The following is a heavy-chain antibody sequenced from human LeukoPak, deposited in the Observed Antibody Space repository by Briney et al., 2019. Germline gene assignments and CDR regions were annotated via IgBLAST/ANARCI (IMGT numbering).Heavy chain of an antibody. CDR2: MNPNSGST. D-gene: IGHD2-2*01. CDR3: ARADVVVVVPAASYYYYYMDV. CDR1: GYTFTSYD. J-gene: IGHJ6*03. V-gene: IGHV1-8*03. Sequence: GASVKVSCKASGYTFTSYDINWVRQATGQGVEWMGWMNPNSGSTGYAQKFQGRVTITRNTSISTAYMELSSLRSEDTAVYYCARADVVVVVPAASYYYYYMDVWGKGTTVTVSS.